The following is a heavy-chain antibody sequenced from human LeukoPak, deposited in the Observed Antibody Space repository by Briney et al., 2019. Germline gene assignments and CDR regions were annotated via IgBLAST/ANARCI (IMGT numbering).Heavy chain of an antibody. CDR1: GFTFSSYS. CDR2: ISSSSSTI. CDR3: ARDPGYGMDV. V-gene: IGHV3-48*01. J-gene: IGHJ6*02. Sequence: GGSLRLSCAASGFTFSSYSMNWVRQAPGKGLEWFSYISSSSSTIYYADSVKGRFTISRDNPKSSLYLQMNSLRGEDTAVYYCARDPGYGMDVWGQGSTVTVS.